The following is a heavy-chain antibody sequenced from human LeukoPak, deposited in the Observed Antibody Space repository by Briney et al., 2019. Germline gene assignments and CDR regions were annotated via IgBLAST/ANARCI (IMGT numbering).Heavy chain of an antibody. Sequence: GGSLRLSCAASGFTFSSYWMHWVRQAPGKGLVWVSRINSDGSSTSYADSVKGRFTISRDNAKNTLYLQMNSLRAEDTAVYCCARGSSNYGSGLFDPWGQETLVTVSS. CDR2: INSDGSST. J-gene: IGHJ5*02. D-gene: IGHD3-10*01. V-gene: IGHV3-74*01. CDR1: GFTFSSYW. CDR3: ARGSSNYGSGLFDP.